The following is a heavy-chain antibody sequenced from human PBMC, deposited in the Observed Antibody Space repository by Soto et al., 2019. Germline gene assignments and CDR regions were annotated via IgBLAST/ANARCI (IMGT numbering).Heavy chain of an antibody. D-gene: IGHD5-18*01. CDR2: IIPIFGTA. CDR3: ARALRNTATLLAVPFYYYYGMDV. CDR1: GGTFSSYA. Sequence: SVKVSCKASGGTFSSYAISWVRQAPGQGLERMGGIIPIFGTANYAQKFQGRVTITADESTSTAYMELSSLRSEDTAVYYCARALRNTATLLAVPFYYYYGMDVWGQGTTVTVSS. V-gene: IGHV1-69*13. J-gene: IGHJ6*02.